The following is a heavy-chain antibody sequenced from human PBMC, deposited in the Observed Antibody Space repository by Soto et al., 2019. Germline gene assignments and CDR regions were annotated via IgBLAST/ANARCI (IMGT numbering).Heavy chain of an antibody. J-gene: IGHJ3*02. V-gene: IGHV1-18*01. CDR1: GYTFTSYG. Sequence: ASVKVSCKASGYTFTSYGISWVRQAPGQGLEWMGWISAYNGNTNYAQKLQGRVTMTTDTSTSTAYMELRSLRSDDTAVYYCARVRGQWLVKGAVDIGGQGTMVTVSS. D-gene: IGHD6-19*01. CDR2: ISAYNGNT. CDR3: ARVRGQWLVKGAVDI.